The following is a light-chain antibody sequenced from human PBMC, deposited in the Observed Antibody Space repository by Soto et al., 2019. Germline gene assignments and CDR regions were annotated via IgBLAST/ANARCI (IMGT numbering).Light chain of an antibody. CDR3: QHYNSYSEA. Sequence: DIQMTQSPSTLSGSVGDRVTITCRASQTISSWLAWYQRKPGKAPKLLIYKASTLNSGVPSRFSGSGSGTEFTLTIRRLQPDDFATYSGQHYNSYSEAFGQGTKV. CDR2: KAS. CDR1: QTISSW. J-gene: IGKJ1*01. V-gene: IGKV1-5*03.